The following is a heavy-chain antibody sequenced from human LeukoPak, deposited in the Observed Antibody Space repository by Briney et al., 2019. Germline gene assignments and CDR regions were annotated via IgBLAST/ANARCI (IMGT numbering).Heavy chain of an antibody. CDR1: GYTFTSYG. CDR2: ISAYNGNT. V-gene: IGHV1-18*01. Sequence: ASVTVSCKASGYTFTSYGISWVRQAPGQGLEWMGWISAYNGNTNYAQKLQGRVTMTTDTSTSTAYMELRSLRSDDTAVYYCARVQGGTYYDILRVMKGNYYYYYMDVWGKGTTVTVSS. J-gene: IGHJ6*03. CDR3: ARVQGGTYYDILRVMKGNYYYYYMDV. D-gene: IGHD3-9*01.